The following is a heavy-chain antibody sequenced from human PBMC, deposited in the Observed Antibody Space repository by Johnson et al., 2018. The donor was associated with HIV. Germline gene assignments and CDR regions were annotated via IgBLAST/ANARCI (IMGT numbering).Heavy chain of an antibody. CDR1: GFTFSSYA. J-gene: IGHJ3*02. V-gene: IGHV3-30-3*01. CDR3: APAGPDAFDI. CDR2: ISYDGSNK. D-gene: IGHD6-13*01. Sequence: QVQLVESGGGVVQPGRSLRLSCAASGFTFSSYAMHWVRQAPGKGLAWVAVISYDGSNKYYADSVKGRFTISRDNSKNTLYLQMNSLRAEETAVYYCAPAGPDAFDIWGQGTMVTVSS.